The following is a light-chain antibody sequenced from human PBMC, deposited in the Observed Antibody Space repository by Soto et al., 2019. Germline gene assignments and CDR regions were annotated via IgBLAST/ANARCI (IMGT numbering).Light chain of an antibody. V-gene: IGLV2-14*01. Sequence: QSALTQPASVSGSPGQSITISCTGTSSDVGDYNYVSWYQQHPGKAPKLMIYDVSNRPSGVSNRFSGSKSGNTASLTISGLQSEDEADYYCSSHTSSSTRVVFGGGTKLTVL. J-gene: IGLJ2*01. CDR1: SSDVGDYNY. CDR3: SSHTSSSTRVV. CDR2: DVS.